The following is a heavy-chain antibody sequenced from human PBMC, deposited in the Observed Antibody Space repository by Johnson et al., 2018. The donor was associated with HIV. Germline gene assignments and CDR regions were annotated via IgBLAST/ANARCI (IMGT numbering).Heavy chain of an antibody. CDR1: GFTFSSYW. V-gene: IGHV3-7*01. CDR2: IKQAGSEK. J-gene: IGHJ3*02. CDR3: GRDRGSSSWLDAFDI. D-gene: IGHD6-13*01. Sequence: MLLVESGGGVVQPGGSLRLSCAASGFTFSSYWMSWVRQAPGKGLEWVANIKQAGSEKYYVDSVKGRFTISRDNAKNSLYLQMTSLRAEDTAVYYCGRDRGSSSWLDAFDIWGEGTMVTVSS.